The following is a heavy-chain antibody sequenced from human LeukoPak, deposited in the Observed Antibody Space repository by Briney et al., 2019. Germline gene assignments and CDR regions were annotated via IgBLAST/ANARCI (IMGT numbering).Heavy chain of an antibody. Sequence: PGGSLRLSCAASGFTFSSYSMNWVRQAPGKGLEWVSSISSSSSYIYYADSVKGRFTISRDNAKNSLYLQMNSLRAEDTAVYYCARDGTYDFWSGYYTYYYYMDVWGKGTTVTVSS. CDR2: ISSSSSYI. CDR3: ARDGTYDFWSGYYTYYYYMDV. J-gene: IGHJ6*03. CDR1: GFTFSSYS. V-gene: IGHV3-21*01. D-gene: IGHD3-3*01.